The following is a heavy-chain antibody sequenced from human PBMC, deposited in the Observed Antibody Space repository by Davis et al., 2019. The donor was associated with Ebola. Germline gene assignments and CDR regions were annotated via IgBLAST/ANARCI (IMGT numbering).Heavy chain of an antibody. V-gene: IGHV3-7*01. CDR2: IKQDGSEK. J-gene: IGHJ6*02. CDR3: ARDEQQLTSHYYGMDV. D-gene: IGHD6-13*01. Sequence: GESLKISCAASGFTFSSYWMSWVRQAPGKGLEWVANIKQDGSEKYYVDSVKGRFTISRDNSKNTLYLQMNSLRAEDTAVYYCARDEQQLTSHYYGMDVWGQGTTVTVSS. CDR1: GFTFSSYW.